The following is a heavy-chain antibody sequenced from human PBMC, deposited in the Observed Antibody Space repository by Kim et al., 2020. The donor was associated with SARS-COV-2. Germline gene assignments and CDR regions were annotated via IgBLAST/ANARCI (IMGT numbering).Heavy chain of an antibody. D-gene: IGHD3-3*01. CDR1: EYSFDTYW. J-gene: IGHJ6*02. CDR3: ARHFGLLFGGMDV. CDR2: ISPGDSDT. Sequence: GESLKFSCKASEYSFDTYWIGWVRQMPGKGLEWMGIISPGDSDTRYSPSFQGQVSISADKSISTAYLQWSSLKSSDTAMYYCARHFGLLFGGMDVWGQGTTVNVSS. V-gene: IGHV5-51*01.